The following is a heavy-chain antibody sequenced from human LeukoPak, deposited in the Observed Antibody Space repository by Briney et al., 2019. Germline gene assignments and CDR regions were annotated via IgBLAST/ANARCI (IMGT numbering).Heavy chain of an antibody. V-gene: IGHV1-18*01. CDR1: GYTFINYG. D-gene: IGHD4-23*01. CDR2: INSYNGKTNYDNT. Sequence: GASVKVSCKTSGYTFINYGISWVRQAPGQGLEWMGWINSYNGKTNYDNTNYAQKFQGRVTVTRDMSTSTVYMELSSLRSEDTAVYSCARDLYGANSGAFDIWGQGTMVTVSS. CDR3: ARDLYGANSGAFDI. J-gene: IGHJ3*02.